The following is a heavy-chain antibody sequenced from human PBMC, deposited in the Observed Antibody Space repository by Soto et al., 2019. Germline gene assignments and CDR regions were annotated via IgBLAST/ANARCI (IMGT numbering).Heavy chain of an antibody. D-gene: IGHD3-22*01. CDR3: GISKHDSNFYYYGTDV. CDR2: TIPIPGIT. V-gene: IGHV1-69*02. Sequence: QVQLVQSGAEVKKPGSSLKVSCKASGGTFSSHTISWVRLAPGQGLEWMGRTIPIPGITNYAQNFQGRVTLTADKSTGTASMELSSLRSEDTAVYYCGISKHDSNFYYYGTDVWGQGTTVTVSS. J-gene: IGHJ6*02. CDR1: GGTFSSHT.